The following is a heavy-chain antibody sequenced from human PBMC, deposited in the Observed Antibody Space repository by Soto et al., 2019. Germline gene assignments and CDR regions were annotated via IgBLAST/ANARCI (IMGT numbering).Heavy chain of an antibody. D-gene: IGHD1-1*01. Sequence: EERLVESGGGLVERGGSLRLSCAASLLNFNIAWLSWVRQAPGRGLEWVGRIKNNADGGTADSAAPVKGRFIVSRDDSKSTLYLQMNSLKIEDTATYYCTTMNDRDAFEIWGQGAMVTVSS. CDR3: TTMNDRDAFEI. V-gene: IGHV3-15*01. CDR2: IKNNADGGTA. CDR1: LLNFNIAW. J-gene: IGHJ3*02.